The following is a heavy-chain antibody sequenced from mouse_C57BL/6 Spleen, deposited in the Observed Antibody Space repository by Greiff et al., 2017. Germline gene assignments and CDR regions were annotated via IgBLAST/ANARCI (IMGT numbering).Heavy chain of an antibody. J-gene: IGHJ2*01. D-gene: IGHD3-2*02. V-gene: IGHV1-59*01. CDR3: ARSRAAQAFDY. Sequence: QVQLQQSGPELVQPGASVKLSCKASGYTFTSYWMHWVKQRPGQGLEWIGVIDPSDSYTNYNQKFKGKATLTVDTSSSTAYMQLSSLTSEDSAVYYCARSRAAQAFDYWGQGTTLTVSS. CDR2: IDPSDSYT. CDR1: GYTFTSYW.